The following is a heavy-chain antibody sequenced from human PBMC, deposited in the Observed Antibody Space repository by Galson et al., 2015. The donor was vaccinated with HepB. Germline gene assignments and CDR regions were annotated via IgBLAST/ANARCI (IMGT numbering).Heavy chain of an antibody. CDR2: IYYSGST. CDR3: ASYRNYEYFQH. V-gene: IGHV4-31*11. CDR1: GGSFSVYY. Sequence: TLSLTCAVYGGSFSVYYWNWIRQHPGKGLEWIGSIYYSGSTYYNPSLKSRVTISVDTSKNQFSLKLSSVTAADTAVYYCASYRNYEYFQHWGQGALLTGSS. J-gene: IGHJ1*01. D-gene: IGHD4-11*01.